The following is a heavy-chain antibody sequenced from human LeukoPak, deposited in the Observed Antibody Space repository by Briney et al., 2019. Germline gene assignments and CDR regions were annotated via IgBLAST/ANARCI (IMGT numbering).Heavy chain of an antibody. J-gene: IGHJ4*02. CDR2: ISASGDAA. CDR1: GFTFSSYA. CDR3: ARDYIAAIGFDH. Sequence: GGSLRLSCAASGFTFSSYAMGWVRQAPGKGLEWVSAISASGDAAFYADSVKSRFTISRDNSKNTVHLQMNSLRAEDTAVYYCARDYIAAIGFDHWGQGTLVSVSS. V-gene: IGHV3-23*01. D-gene: IGHD6-13*01.